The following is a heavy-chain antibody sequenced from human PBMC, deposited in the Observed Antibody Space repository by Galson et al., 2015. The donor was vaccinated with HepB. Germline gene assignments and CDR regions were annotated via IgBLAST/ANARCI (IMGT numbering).Heavy chain of an antibody. V-gene: IGHV3-7*03. CDR2: ISPDGSDK. D-gene: IGHD3-10*01. Sequence: SLRLSCAASGFPFSYHWMSWVRQAPGKGLEWVANISPDGSDKYYVDSVKGRLTISRDNAKNSLFLQMSSLRAEDTAVYYCASVSRGESGYYPDYWGQGTLVTVSS. J-gene: IGHJ4*02. CDR3: ASVSRGESGYYPDY. CDR1: GFPFSYHW.